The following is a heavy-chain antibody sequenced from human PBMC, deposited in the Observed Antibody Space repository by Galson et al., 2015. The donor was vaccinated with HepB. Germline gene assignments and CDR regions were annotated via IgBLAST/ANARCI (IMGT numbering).Heavy chain of an antibody. CDR3: ARLGGYCSGGSCYEGNWFDP. CDR2: INPKSGGT. Sequence: SVKVSCKASGYTFTGYYMHWVRQAPGQGLEWMGRINPKSGGTNYAQKSQGRVTMTRDTSISTAYMELSRLRSDDTAVYYCARLGGYCSGGSCYEGNWFDPWGQGTLVTVSS. D-gene: IGHD2-15*01. V-gene: IGHV1-2*06. J-gene: IGHJ5*02. CDR1: GYTFTGYY.